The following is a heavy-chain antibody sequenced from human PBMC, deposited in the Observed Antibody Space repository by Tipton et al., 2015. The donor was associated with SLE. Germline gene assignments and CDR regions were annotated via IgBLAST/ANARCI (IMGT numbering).Heavy chain of an antibody. CDR3: ARGVAAATDYYYYMDV. Sequence: SLRLSCVASGFSFSSRWMSWVRQAPGKGLEWVANIKQDGSEKYYVDSVKGRFTISRDNAKNSLYLQMNSLRAEDTAVYYCARGVAAATDYYYYMDVWGKGTTVTVSS. CDR1: GFSFSSRW. J-gene: IGHJ6*03. D-gene: IGHD6-13*01. V-gene: IGHV3-7*04. CDR2: IKQDGSEK.